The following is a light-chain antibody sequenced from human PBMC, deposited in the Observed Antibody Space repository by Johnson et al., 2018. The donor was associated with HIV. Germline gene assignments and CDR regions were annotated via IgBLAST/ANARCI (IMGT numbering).Light chain of an antibody. CDR2: DNN. J-gene: IGLJ1*01. V-gene: IGLV1-51*01. CDR3: GTWDSSLSAYV. CDR1: SSNIGNNY. Sequence: QSVLTQPPSVSADPGQKVTISCSGSSSNIGNNYVSWYQQLPGTAPKLLIYDNNKRPSEIPDRFSGSKSGTSATLGITGLQTGDEADYYCGTWDSSLSAYVFGTGTKVTVL.